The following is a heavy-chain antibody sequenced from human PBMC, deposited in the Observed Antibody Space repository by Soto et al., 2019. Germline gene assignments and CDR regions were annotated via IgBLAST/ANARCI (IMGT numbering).Heavy chain of an antibody. Sequence: QVQLVQSGAEVKKPGASVKVSCKASGYTFTSYDINWVRQATGQGLEWMGWMNPNSGNTGYAQKFQGRVTMTRNTSISPAYMEPSRLRSGDPAVFYCAREETSLGMDVWGQGTTVTVSS. CDR1: GYTFTSYD. V-gene: IGHV1-8*01. CDR3: AREETSLGMDV. CDR2: MNPNSGNT. J-gene: IGHJ6*02.